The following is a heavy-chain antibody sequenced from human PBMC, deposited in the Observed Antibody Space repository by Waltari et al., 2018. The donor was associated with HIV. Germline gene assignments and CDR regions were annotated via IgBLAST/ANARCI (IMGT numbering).Heavy chain of an antibody. D-gene: IGHD3-3*01. Sequence: QVQLQESGPGLVKPSQTLSLTCTVSGGSISSGGYSWSWSRQHPGKGLEWIGYIYYSGDTYYNPSLKSRVTTSVDTSKNQFSLKLSFVTAADTAVYECAKGCAFWSGYYPYGMDVWGQGTTVTVSS. V-gene: IGHV4-31*03. CDR1: GGSISSGGYS. J-gene: IGHJ6*02. CDR2: IYYSGDT. CDR3: AKGCAFWSGYYPYGMDV.